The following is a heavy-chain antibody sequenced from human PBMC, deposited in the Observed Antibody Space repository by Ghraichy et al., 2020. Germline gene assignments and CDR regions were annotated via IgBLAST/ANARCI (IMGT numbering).Heavy chain of an antibody. CDR3: AKDKQPIVVVITGYYYYGMEV. CDR2: ISYDGSNK. V-gene: IGHV3-30*18. D-gene: IGHD3-22*01. J-gene: IGHJ6*02. Sequence: GGSLRLSCAASGFTFSSYGMHWVRQAPGKGLEWVAVISYDGSNKDYADSVKGRFTISRDNSKNTLYLQMNSLRAEDTAVYYCAKDKQPIVVVITGYYYYGMEVWGQGTTVT. CDR1: GFTFSSYG.